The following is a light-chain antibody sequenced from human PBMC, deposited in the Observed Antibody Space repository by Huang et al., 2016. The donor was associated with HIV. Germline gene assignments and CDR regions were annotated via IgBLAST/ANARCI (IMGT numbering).Light chain of an antibody. Sequence: EIVMTQSPATLSVSPGDGATLSCRASESFSTNLAWYKQKPGQAPRLLIYGASTRAAGIPATFSGSGAATEFSLTISSLQSEDFAFYHCQQYNTWPWTFGQGTKVEI. J-gene: IGKJ1*01. V-gene: IGKV3-15*01. CDR3: QQYNTWPWT. CDR2: GAS. CDR1: ESFSTN.